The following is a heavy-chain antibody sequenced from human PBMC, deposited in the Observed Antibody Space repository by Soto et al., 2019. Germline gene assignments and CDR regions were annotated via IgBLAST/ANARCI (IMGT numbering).Heavy chain of an antibody. J-gene: IGHJ3*02. CDR3: AKDRRLLYIDHDAFDI. Sequence: GGSLRLSCAASGLTFSSYAMSWVRQAPGKGLEWVSAISGSGGSTYYADSVKGRFTISRDNSKNTLYLQMNSLRAEDTAVYYCAKDRRLLYIDHDAFDIWGQGTMVTVSS. V-gene: IGHV3-23*01. CDR2: ISGSGGST. D-gene: IGHD3-3*01. CDR1: GLTFSSYA.